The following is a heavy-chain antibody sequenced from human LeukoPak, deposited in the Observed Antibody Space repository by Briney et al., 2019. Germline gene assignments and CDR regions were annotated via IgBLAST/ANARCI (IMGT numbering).Heavy chain of an antibody. CDR1: GFTFSSYW. CDR3: ARAPIGYCTNGVCSLYYFDY. CDR2: IKQDGSEK. D-gene: IGHD2-8*01. V-gene: IGHV3-7*01. J-gene: IGHJ4*02. Sequence: GGSLRLSCAASGFTFSSYWMSWVRQAPGKGLEWVANIKQDGSEKYYVDSVKGRFTISRDNAKNSLYLQMNSLRAEDTAVYYCARAPIGYCTNGVCSLYYFDYWGQGTLVTVSS.